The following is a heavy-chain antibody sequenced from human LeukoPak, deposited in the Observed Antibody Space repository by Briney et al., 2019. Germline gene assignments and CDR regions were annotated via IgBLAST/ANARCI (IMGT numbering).Heavy chain of an antibody. V-gene: IGHV4-4*07. CDR1: GGSFSNHF. CDR2: IYPSGNT. CDR3: ARFSSIAAAFDY. J-gene: IGHJ4*02. Sequence: SETLSLTCSVSGGSFSNHFWSWVRHPAGKGLEWIGRIYPSGNTNYNPSLKSRVTLSVDTSKNQFSLNLSSVTAADTTVYYCARFSSIAAAFDYWGLGTLVTVSS. D-gene: IGHD6-13*01.